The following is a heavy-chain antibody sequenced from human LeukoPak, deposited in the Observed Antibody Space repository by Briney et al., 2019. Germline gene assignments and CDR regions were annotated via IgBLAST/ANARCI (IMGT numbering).Heavy chain of an antibody. CDR2: ISYDGSNK. V-gene: IGHV3-30*18. CDR1: GFTFSSYG. Sequence: GGSLRLSCAASGFTFSSYGMHWVRQAPGKGLEWVAVISYDGSNKYYADSVKGRFTISRDNSKNTLYLQMNSLRAEDTAVYYCAKGDYYDSSGYPCYFDYWGQGTLVTVSS. CDR3: AKGDYYDSSGYPCYFDY. D-gene: IGHD3-22*01. J-gene: IGHJ4*02.